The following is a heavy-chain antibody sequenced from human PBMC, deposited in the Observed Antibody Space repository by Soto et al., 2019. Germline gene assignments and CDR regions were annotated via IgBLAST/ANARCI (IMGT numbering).Heavy chain of an antibody. V-gene: IGHV4-34*01. CDR3: ASLPLYDSAWSSFDY. CDR1: GGSFSGYY. D-gene: IGHD6-19*01. CDR2: INHSGST. J-gene: IGHJ4*02. Sequence: SETLSLTCAVYGGSFSGYYWSWIRQPPGKGLEWIGEINHSGSTNYNPSLKSRVTISVDTSKNQFSLKLSSVTAADTAFYFCASLPLYDSAWSSFDYWARGTVFTVS.